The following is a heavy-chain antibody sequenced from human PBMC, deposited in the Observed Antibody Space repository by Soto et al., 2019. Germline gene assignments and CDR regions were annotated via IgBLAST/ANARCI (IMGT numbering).Heavy chain of an antibody. D-gene: IGHD6-19*01. CDR3: ARGGWKLFDY. Sequence: TSETLSLTCTVSGGSISSYDLSWIRQPPGKGLEWIGCFYYSGSTNYNPSLKSRVTISVDTSKKQFSLKLSSVTAADTAVYYCARGGWKLFDYWGQGTLVTVSS. J-gene: IGHJ4*02. CDR1: GGSISSYD. V-gene: IGHV4-59*01. CDR2: FYYSGST.